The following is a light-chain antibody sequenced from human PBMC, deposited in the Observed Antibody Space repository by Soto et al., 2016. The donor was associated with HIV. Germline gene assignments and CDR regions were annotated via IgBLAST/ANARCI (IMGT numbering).Light chain of an antibody. CDR1: NIGTRS. J-gene: IGLJ1*01. V-gene: IGLV3-21*03. CDR3: QVWDSGDHYV. Sequence: SYVLTQPPSVSVAPGKTARITCGGNNIGTRSVHWYQQGAGQAPVLVVYDDSDRPSGIPERFSGSNSANTATLTIIRVEAGDEADYYCQVWDSGDHYVFGTGTKVTVL. CDR2: DDS.